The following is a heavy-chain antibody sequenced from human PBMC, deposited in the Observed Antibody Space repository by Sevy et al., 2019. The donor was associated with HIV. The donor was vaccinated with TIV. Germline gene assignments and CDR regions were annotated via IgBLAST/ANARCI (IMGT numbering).Heavy chain of an antibody. CDR1: GFTFSSYA. D-gene: IGHD4-17*01. J-gene: IGHJ4*02. CDR3: ARVPTYGDYFDY. CDR2: ISYDGSNK. Sequence: GGSLRLSCAASGFTFSSYAMHWVRQAPGKGPEWVAVISYDGSNKYYADSVKGRFTISRDNSKNTLYLQMNSLRAEDTAVYYCARVPTYGDYFDYWGQGTLVTVSS. V-gene: IGHV3-30-3*01.